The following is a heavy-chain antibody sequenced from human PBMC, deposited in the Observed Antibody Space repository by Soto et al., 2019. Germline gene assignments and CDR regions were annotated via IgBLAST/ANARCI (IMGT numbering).Heavy chain of an antibody. D-gene: IGHD1-1*01. V-gene: IGHV3-23*01. CDR1: GFTFSSYA. J-gene: IGHJ2*01. CDR2: ISGSGGST. Sequence: EVQLLESGGGLVQPGGSLRLSCAASGFTFSSYAMSWVRQAPGKGLEWVSAISGSGGSTYYADSVKGRFTISRDNSKNILYLQMNSLRAEDRAVYYCAKPHDPLDWYFGLWGRGALVTVSS. CDR3: AKPHDPLDWYFGL.